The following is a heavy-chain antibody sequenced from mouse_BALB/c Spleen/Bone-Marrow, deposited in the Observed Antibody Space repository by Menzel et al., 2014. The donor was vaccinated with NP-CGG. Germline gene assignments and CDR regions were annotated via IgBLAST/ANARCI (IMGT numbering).Heavy chain of an antibody. CDR3: ENSIYGGFDY. D-gene: IGHD1-1*02. CDR1: GYSFTGYL. V-gene: IGHV1-37*01. Sequence: EVQLQESGPELVKPGTSVKISCKASGYSFTGYLMNWVKQSHGKSLEWIGRINPYNSDAFYNPKFKGKATLTVDKSSSTPHRTLLALTSEVSSVYYYENSIYGGFDYWGQGTPLTVSS. J-gene: IGHJ2*01. CDR2: INPYNSDA.